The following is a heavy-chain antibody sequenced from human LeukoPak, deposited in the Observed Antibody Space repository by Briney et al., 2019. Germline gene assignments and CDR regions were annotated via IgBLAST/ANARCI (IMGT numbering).Heavy chain of an antibody. J-gene: IGHJ4*02. CDR1: GYTFIGYY. CDR3: ASEPGDYYFDY. D-gene: IGHD7-27*01. CDR2: IIPIFGTA. V-gene: IGHV1-69*05. Sequence: SVKVSCKASGYTFIGYYLHWVRQAPGQGLEWMGGIIPIFGTANYAQKFQGRVTITTDESTSTAYMELSSLRSEDTAVYYCASEPGDYYFDYWGQGTLVTVSS.